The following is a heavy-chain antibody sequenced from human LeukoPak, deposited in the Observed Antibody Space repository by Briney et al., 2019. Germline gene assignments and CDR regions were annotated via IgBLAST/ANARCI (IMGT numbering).Heavy chain of an antibody. CDR3: ASPSLFGVAPASH. CDR2: ISSSSTYI. CDR1: GFTFSSYS. J-gene: IGHJ4*02. Sequence: PGGSLRLSCAASGFTFSSYSMNWVRQAPGKGLEWVSSISSSSTYIYYADSVKGRFTISRDNAKNSLYLQMNSLRAVDTAVYYCASPSLFGVAPASHWGQGTLVTVSS. D-gene: IGHD3-3*01. V-gene: IGHV3-21*01.